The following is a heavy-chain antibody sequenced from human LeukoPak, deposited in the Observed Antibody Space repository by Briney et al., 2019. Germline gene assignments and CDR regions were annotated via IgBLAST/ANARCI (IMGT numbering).Heavy chain of an antibody. CDR2: INSDGSEG. CDR1: GFTFSGFW. V-gene: IGHV3-7*03. CDR3: AKDPYSSSWSDYYGMDV. Sequence: GGSLRLSCAVSGFTFSGFWMSWSRQAPGKGLEWVASINSDGSEGYYADVVKGRFTISRDNAKNSLYLQINSLRAEDTAVYYCAKDPYSSSWSDYYGMDVWGQGTTVTVSS. J-gene: IGHJ6*02. D-gene: IGHD6-13*01.